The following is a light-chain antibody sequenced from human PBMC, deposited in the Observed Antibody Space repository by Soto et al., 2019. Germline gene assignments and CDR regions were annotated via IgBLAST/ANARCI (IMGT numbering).Light chain of an antibody. J-gene: IGKJ1*01. CDR3: QQYNSYSPWT. V-gene: IGKV1-5*03. CDR2: KAS. CDR1: QSISSW. Sequence: DIHTSQSPSSVSASVGYRVTITCRASQSISSWFAWYQQKPVKAPKLLXYKASSLESGVPSSFSGSGSGTEFTLTISSLQHDDFATYYCQQYNSYSPWTFGQGTKVDIK.